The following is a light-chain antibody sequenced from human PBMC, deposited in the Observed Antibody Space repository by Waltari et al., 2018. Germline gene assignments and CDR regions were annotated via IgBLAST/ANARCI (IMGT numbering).Light chain of an antibody. CDR2: DVS. Sequence: QSALTQPRSVSGSPGQSVTISCPGTSSDVGGYNYVSWDQPHPGKAPTLMIYDVSTRPSGVPDRFSGSKSGNTASLTISGLQAEDEADYYCCSYAGSYTPVVFGGGTKLTVL. CDR3: CSYAGSYTPVV. J-gene: IGLJ2*01. CDR1: SSDVGGYNY. V-gene: IGLV2-11*01.